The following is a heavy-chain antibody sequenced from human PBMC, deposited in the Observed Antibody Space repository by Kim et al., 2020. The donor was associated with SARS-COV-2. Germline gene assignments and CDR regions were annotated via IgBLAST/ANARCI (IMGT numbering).Heavy chain of an antibody. CDR1: GYTFTSYG. CDR3: ARDAIIAAAGTVGY. CDR2: ISAYNGNT. J-gene: IGHJ4*02. D-gene: IGHD6-13*01. V-gene: IGHV1-18*01. Sequence: ASVKVSCKASGYTFTSYGISWVRQAPGQGLEWMGWISAYNGNTNYAQKLQGRVTMTTDTSTSTAYMELRSLRSDDTAVYYCARDAIIAAAGTVGYWGQGTLVTVSS.